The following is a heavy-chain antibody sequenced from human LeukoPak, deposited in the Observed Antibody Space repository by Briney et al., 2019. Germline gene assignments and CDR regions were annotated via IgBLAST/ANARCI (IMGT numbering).Heavy chain of an antibody. V-gene: IGHV1-46*01. CDR2: INPSDGAT. D-gene: IGHD3-3*01. CDR3: ARGQRGGLSGTLGWLFASYYTYYHMDV. Sequence: GASVKVSCKASGYTFTMYYIHWVRQAPGQGLEWMGMINPSDGATTYAQRFQGRVTMTRDMSTTTVYMDLRSLRSEDTAVYFCARGQRGGLSGTLGWLFASYYTYYHMDVWGRGTTVTVSS. J-gene: IGHJ6*03. CDR1: GYTFTMYY.